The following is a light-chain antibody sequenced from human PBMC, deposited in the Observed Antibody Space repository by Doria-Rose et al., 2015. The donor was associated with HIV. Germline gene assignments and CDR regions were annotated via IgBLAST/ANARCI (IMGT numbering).Light chain of an antibody. CDR2: DGS. CDR1: QSFSSTY. Sequence: TQSPGTLSLSPGERATLSCRASQSFSSTYLAWYQQKPGQAPSLIIYDGSTRATGIPDRLSASGSRTDFTLTINRLEPEDFALYYCHQYGTSWTFGQGTKVEI. J-gene: IGKJ1*01. CDR3: HQYGTSWT. V-gene: IGKV3-20*01.